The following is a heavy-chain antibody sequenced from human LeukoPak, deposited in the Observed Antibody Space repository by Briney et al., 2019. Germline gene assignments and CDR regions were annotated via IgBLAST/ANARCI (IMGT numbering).Heavy chain of an antibody. CDR1: GFTFSSYG. D-gene: IGHD3-22*01. CDR3: AKYSHDSSGSYDY. J-gene: IGHJ4*02. CDR2: VIGSGDYT. V-gene: IGHV3-23*01. Sequence: GGTLRLSCAASGFTFSSYGMSWVRQAPGKGLECVSTVIGSGDYTYYADSVKGRFTISRDNSKNTLYLQMNSLRAEDTAVYYCAKYSHDSSGSYDYWGQGTLVTVSS.